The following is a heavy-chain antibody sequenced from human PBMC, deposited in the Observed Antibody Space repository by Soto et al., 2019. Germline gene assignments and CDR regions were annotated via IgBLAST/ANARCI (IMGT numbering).Heavy chain of an antibody. Sequence: QVQLQESGPGLVKPSETLSLTCTVSGGSVSSESHYWSWIRQTPGKGLGWIGYISYTGSTNYNPSLKGRVTMSVDTSRDQVSLRLRSVTRADTAVYYCPRDQYDFRSGSYYYAMEVWGQGTKVTVSS. J-gene: IGHJ6*02. CDR3: PRDQYDFRSGSYYYAMEV. CDR1: GGSVSSESHY. CDR2: ISYTGST. D-gene: IGHD3-3*01. V-gene: IGHV4-61*01.